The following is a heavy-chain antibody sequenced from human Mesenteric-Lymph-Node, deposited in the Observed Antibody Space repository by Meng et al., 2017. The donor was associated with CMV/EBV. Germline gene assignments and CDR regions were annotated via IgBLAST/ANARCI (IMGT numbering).Heavy chain of an antibody. Sequence: SETLSLTCTVSGGSVSSGSYYWSWIRQPPGKGLEWIGYIYYSGSTNYNPSLKSRVTISVDTSKNQFSLKLSSVTAADTAVYYCARVATRNFDYWGQGTLVTVSS. CDR3: ARVATRNFDY. V-gene: IGHV4-61*01. J-gene: IGHJ4*02. CDR2: IYYSGST. D-gene: IGHD3-3*02. CDR1: GGSVSSGSYY.